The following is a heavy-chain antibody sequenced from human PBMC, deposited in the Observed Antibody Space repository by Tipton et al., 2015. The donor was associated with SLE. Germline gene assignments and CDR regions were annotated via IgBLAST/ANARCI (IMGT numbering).Heavy chain of an antibody. CDR1: GGSISSHY. D-gene: IGHD3-3*01. J-gene: IGHJ3*02. Sequence: TLSLTCTVSGGSISSHYWSWIRQPPGKGLEWIGYIYYSGSTNSNPSLKSRVTISVDTSKNQFSLKLSSVPAADTAVYYCARSRGFWSGDADAFDIWGQGTMVTVSS. V-gene: IGHV4-59*11. CDR2: IYYSGST. CDR3: ARSRGFWSGDADAFDI.